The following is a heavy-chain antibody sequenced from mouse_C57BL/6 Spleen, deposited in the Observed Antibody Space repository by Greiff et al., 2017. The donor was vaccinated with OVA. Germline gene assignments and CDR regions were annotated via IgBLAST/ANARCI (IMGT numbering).Heavy chain of an antibody. CDR3: ARHGPGYFDY. V-gene: IGHV5-6*01. CDR1: GFTFSSYG. J-gene: IGHJ2*01. Sequence: EVKVVESGGDLVKPGGSLKLSCAASGFTFSSYGMSWVRQTPDKRLEWVATISSGGSYTYYPDSVQGRFTISRDNAKNTLYLQMSSLKSEDTAMYYCARHGPGYFDYWGQGTTLTVSS. CDR2: ISSGGSYT.